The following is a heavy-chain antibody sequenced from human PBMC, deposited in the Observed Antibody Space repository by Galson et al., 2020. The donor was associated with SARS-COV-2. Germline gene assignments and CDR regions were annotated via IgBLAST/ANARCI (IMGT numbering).Heavy chain of an antibody. J-gene: IGHJ3*02. D-gene: IGHD3-22*01. V-gene: IGHV1-3*01. CDR3: ARVVYDSSGYYVDAFDI. CDR1: GYTFTSYA. CDR2: NNAGNGNT. Sequence: ASVKVSCKASGYTFTSYAMHWVRQAPGQRLEWMGWNNAGNGNTKYSQKFQGRVTITRDTSASTAYMELSSLRSEDTAVYYCARVVYDSSGYYVDAFDIWGQGTMVTVSS.